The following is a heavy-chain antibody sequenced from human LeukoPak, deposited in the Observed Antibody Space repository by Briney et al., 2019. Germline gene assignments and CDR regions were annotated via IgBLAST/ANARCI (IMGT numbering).Heavy chain of an antibody. Sequence: ASVKVCCKASGYTFTSYGISGVRQAPGQGLEWMGWISAYNGNTNYSHKLQGRVTMTTDTSTSTAYMELRSLRFDDTDVYYCARDRDDILTGYYKGPFDYWGQGTLVTVSS. CDR3: ARDRDDILTGYYKGPFDY. CDR1: GYTFTSYG. J-gene: IGHJ4*02. CDR2: ISAYNGNT. D-gene: IGHD3-9*01. V-gene: IGHV1-18*01.